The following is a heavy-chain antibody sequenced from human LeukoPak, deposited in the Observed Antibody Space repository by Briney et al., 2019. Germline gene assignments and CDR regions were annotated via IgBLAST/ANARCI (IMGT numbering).Heavy chain of an antibody. CDR1: GFTFSSYA. Sequence: GGSLRLSCAASGFTFSSYAMSWVRQAPGKGLEWVSAISGSGGSTYYADSVKGRFTISRDNSKNTLYLQMNSLRAEDTAVYYCAKDFAPYGGNPHYFDYWGQGTLVTVSS. CDR2: ISGSGGST. D-gene: IGHD4-23*01. V-gene: IGHV3-23*01. CDR3: AKDFAPYGGNPHYFDY. J-gene: IGHJ4*02.